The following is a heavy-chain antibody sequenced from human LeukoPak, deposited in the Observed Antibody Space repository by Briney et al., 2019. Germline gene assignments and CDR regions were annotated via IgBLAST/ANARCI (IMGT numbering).Heavy chain of an antibody. CDR1: GFTFDDYA. Sequence: GGSLRLSCAASGFTFDDYAMHWVRQAPGKGLEWVSGISWNSGSIGYADSVKGRFTISRDNAKNSLYLQMNSLRAEDTALYYCAKDLGSSRHLANDYWGQGTLVTVSS. V-gene: IGHV3-9*01. CDR3: AKDLGSSRHLANDY. D-gene: IGHD6-13*01. CDR2: ISWNSGSI. J-gene: IGHJ4*02.